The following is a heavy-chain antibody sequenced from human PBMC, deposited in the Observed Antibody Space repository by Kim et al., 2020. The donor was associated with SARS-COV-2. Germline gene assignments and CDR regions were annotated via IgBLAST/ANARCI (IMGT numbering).Heavy chain of an antibody. CDR3: AKDGVYYYDTSETGWYFDS. V-gene: IGHV3-33*06. J-gene: IGHJ4*02. D-gene: IGHD3-22*01. CDR1: GFSFSSHA. Sequence: GGSLRLSCAASGFSFSSHAMHWVRQAPGKGLEWVAVIWYDGSNIYYADSVKGRFTISRDNSKNTLSLQMNSLRSEDTAVYYCAKDGVYYYDTSETGWYFDSWGQGTLVTVSS. CDR2: IWYDGSNI.